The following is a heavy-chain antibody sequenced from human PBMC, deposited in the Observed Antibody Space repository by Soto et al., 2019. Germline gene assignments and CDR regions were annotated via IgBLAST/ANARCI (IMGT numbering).Heavy chain of an antibody. CDR2: IYSGGYT. D-gene: IGHD3-22*01. J-gene: IGHJ4*02. Sequence: GGSLRLSCAASGGDVSNTDMSWVRQAPGKGLEWVSVIYSGGYTNYADSVKGRFIVSRDSPKNTLYLQMDSLRAEDTAVYYCAREAIIVIAAPEYYFDYWGQGTLVTVSS. V-gene: IGHV3-66*01. CDR1: GGDVSNTD. CDR3: AREAIIVIAAPEYYFDY.